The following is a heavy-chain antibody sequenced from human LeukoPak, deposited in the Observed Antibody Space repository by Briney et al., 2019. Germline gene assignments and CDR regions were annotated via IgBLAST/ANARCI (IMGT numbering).Heavy chain of an antibody. D-gene: IGHD2-2*01. CDR3: VRGLGAYQFDY. CDR1: GFTFSIYW. CDR2: INKDENII. J-gene: IGHJ4*02. Sequence: GGSLRLSCAASGFTFSIYWMHWVRQAPGKGLVWVSHINKDENIITYVDSVKGRFTISRDNAKSTLYLQMNSLRAEDTAVYYCVRGLGAYQFDYWGQGTLVTVSS. V-gene: IGHV3-74*01.